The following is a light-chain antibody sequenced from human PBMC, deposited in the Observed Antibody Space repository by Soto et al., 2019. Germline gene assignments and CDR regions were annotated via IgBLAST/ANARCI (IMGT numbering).Light chain of an antibody. Sequence: IVLTQSPGILSLSPGERATLSCRASQSVGRRYLAWYQQKPGQAPMLLIYDTSERASDIPDRFSGSGSGTDFTLTISRLVPEDFAVYYCQYQGTFGGGTKLEIK. CDR1: QSVGRRY. CDR3: QYQGT. CDR2: DTS. V-gene: IGKV3-20*01. J-gene: IGKJ4*01.